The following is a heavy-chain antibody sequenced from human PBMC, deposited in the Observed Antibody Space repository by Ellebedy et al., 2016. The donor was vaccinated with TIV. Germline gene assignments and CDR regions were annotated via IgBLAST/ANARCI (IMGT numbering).Heavy chain of an antibody. Sequence: PGGSLRLSCAASGFTFRTYWMSRVRQAPGKGLEWVANIKEDGSEKHYVDSVEGRFTSSRDNAKNSLYLQMNSLTAEDTAVYYSARCGNHFFGHWGQGNGVTVYS. CDR3: ARCGNHFFGH. CDR1: GFTFRTYW. V-gene: IGHV3-7*03. D-gene: IGHD4-23*01. CDR2: IKEDGSEK. J-gene: IGHJ4*02.